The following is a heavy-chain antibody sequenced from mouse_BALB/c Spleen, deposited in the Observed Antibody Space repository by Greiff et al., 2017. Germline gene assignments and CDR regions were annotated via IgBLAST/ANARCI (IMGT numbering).Heavy chain of an antibody. CDR1: GFTFSSYA. V-gene: IGHV5-6-5*01. CDR3: ARGYDYDEGFAY. D-gene: IGHD2-4*01. CDR2: ISSGGST. Sequence: EVKLVESGGGLVKPGGSLKLSCAASGFTFSSYAMSWVRQTPEKRLEWVASISSGGSTYYPDSVKGRFTISRDNARNILYLQMSSLRSEDTAMYYCARGYDYDEGFAYWGQGTLVTVSA. J-gene: IGHJ3*01.